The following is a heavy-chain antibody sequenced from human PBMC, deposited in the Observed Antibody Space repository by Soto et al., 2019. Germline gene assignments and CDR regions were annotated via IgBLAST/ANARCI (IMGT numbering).Heavy chain of an antibody. CDR3: AKGCGGDCSHYYYYGMDV. CDR2: ISYDGSNK. V-gene: IGHV3-30*18. Sequence: QVQLVESGGGVVQPGRSLRLSCAASGFTFSSYGMHWVRQAPGKGLEWVAVISYDGSNKYYADSVKGRFTISRDNSKNTLYLQMNSLRAEDTAVYYCAKGCGGDCSHYYYYGMDVWGQGTTVTVSS. J-gene: IGHJ6*02. CDR1: GFTFSSYG. D-gene: IGHD2-21*02.